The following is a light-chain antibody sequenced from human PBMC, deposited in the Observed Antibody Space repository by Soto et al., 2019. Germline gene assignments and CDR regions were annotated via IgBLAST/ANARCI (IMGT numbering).Light chain of an antibody. CDR2: EVN. CDR3: CLSPGSLTWL. V-gene: IGLV2-14*01. CDR1: NSDIGGYNY. J-gene: IGLJ3*02. Sequence: QSALTQPASVSGSPGQSITISCTGTNSDIGGYNYVSWYQQYPGKAPKLMIYEVNNRPSGVPDRFSGSKSGSTASLTISGLQAEDEAEYYCCLSPGSLTWLFGGGTKLTVL.